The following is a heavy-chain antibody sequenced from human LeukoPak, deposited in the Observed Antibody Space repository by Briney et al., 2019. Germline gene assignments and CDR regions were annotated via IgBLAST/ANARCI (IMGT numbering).Heavy chain of an antibody. CDR3: AKHLTATNTYIFFGLDV. V-gene: IGHV3-9*01. J-gene: IGHJ6*02. CDR1: GYSFKDYG. Sequence: GGSLRLSCAATGYSFKDYGMHWVRQPPGKDLEWVSAINWNGGGTDYADSVKGRFTIFRDNAKNSLYLQLSSLRPEDTALYYCAKHLTATNTYIFFGLDVWGQGTSVTVSS. CDR2: INWNGGGT. D-gene: IGHD1-26*01.